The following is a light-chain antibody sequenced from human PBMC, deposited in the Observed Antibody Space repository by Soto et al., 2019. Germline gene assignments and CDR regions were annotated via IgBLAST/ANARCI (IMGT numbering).Light chain of an antibody. CDR2: GAS. CDR3: QQRAGWTLS. CDR1: QPIRND. Sequence: EVVLTQSPAILSLSPGETATLSCRAGQPIRNDLGWYQQRPGQAPRLLIYGASNRATGIPDRFSGSGSGTDFTLTITRLAPEDFAIYYCQQRAGWTLSFGGGTKV. V-gene: IGKV3-11*01. J-gene: IGKJ4*01.